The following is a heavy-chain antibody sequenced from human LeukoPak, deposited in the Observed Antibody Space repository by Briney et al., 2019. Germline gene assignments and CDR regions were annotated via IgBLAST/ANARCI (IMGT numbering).Heavy chain of an antibody. V-gene: IGHV3-21*06. Sequence: KAGGSLRLSCAASGFTFSDYSMNWVRQAPGKGLEWVSSINSSSTYIYYADSVRGRFTISRDNAKNSLYLQMNSLRVEDTAVYYCSRGRATSSWLYYYMDVWGKGTTVIVSS. CDR2: INSSSTYI. D-gene: IGHD1-26*01. J-gene: IGHJ6*03. CDR1: GFTFSDYS. CDR3: SRGRATSSWLYYYMDV.